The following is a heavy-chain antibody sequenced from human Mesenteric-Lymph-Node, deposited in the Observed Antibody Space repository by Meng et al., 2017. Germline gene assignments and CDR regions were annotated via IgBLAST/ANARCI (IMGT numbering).Heavy chain of an antibody. CDR2: INHSGST. D-gene: IGHD2-2*01. CDR3: ASGRKYCSSTSCYGQFDY. Sequence: HVEHQQWGPGLFKPSETLPPTCAVYGGSFSGYYWSWIRQPPGKGLEWIGEINHSGSTNYNPSLKSRVTISVDKSKNQFSLKLSSVTAADTAVYYCASGRKYCSSTSCYGQFDYWGQGTLVTVSS. J-gene: IGHJ4*02. CDR1: GGSFSGYY. V-gene: IGHV4-34*01.